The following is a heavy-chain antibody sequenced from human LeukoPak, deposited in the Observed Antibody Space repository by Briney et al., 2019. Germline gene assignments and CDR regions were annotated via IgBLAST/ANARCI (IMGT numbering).Heavy chain of an antibody. D-gene: IGHD6-13*01. V-gene: IGHV3-43*02. J-gene: IGHJ4*02. CDR3: AKDKAGTIVWYGRWAIGLFDY. CDR2: ISADGGST. Sequence: GGSLRLSCAASGFNFDAYAMHWVRQAPGKGLQWISLISADGGSTYYADSVKGRFTISRDNSRNSLYLQMNSLTTEDTAFYYCAKDKAGTIVWYGRWAIGLFDYWGQGTLLTASS. CDR1: GFNFDAYA.